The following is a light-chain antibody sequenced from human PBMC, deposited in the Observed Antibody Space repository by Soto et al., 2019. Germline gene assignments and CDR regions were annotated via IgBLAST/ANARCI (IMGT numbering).Light chain of an antibody. V-gene: IGKV1-9*01. CDR3: QPLSRYPLT. CDR2: SAS. CDR1: QALSNY. Sequence: DIQLTQSPSVLSASVGDTVTITCRASQALSNYLAWYQQKPGKAPDLLIYSASTLQSGVQSRFSGSGSETEFSLTIRALQPEDFATYDCQPLSRYPLTFGGGTKVDIK. J-gene: IGKJ4*01.